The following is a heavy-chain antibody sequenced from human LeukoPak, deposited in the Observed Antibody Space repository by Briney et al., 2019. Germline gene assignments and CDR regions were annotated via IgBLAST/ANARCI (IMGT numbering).Heavy chain of an antibody. D-gene: IGHD3-10*01. V-gene: IGHV1-2*02. Sequence: ASVKVSCKASGYTFTGYYMHWVRQAPGQGLEWMGWINPNSGGTNYAQKFQGRVTMTRDTSISTAYMELSRLRSDDTAVYYCARGMENVVTYYYGSGSSGLNAFDIWGQGTMVTVSS. J-gene: IGHJ3*02. CDR3: ARGMENVVTYYYGSGSSGLNAFDI. CDR2: INPNSGGT. CDR1: GYTFTGYY.